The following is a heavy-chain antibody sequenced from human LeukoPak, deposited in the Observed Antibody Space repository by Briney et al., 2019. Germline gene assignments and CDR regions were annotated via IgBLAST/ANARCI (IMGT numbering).Heavy chain of an antibody. Sequence: GGSLRLSCAASGFTFSSYAMSWVRQAPGKGLEWVSVISGSGDTTNYADSVKGRFTISRDNSKNTLYLQMNSLRAEDTALYYCAKPAKTDYADYWGQGTLVTVSS. J-gene: IGHJ4*02. CDR3: AKPAKTDYADY. D-gene: IGHD1-14*01. V-gene: IGHV3-23*01. CDR2: ISGSGDTT. CDR1: GFTFSSYA.